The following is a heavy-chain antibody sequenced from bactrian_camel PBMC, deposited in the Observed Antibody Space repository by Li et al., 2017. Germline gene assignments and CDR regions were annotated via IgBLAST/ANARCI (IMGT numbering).Heavy chain of an antibody. Sequence: HVQLVESGGGSVQDGGSLTISCVASGYTISIIAWFRQAPGKERGGVAAIDTRGGATYYADSVKGRFTIAHDNNNDTVYLQMNSLKSEDTAIYYCAAGRSLGLWRGAARYAMDSWGKGTQVTVS. CDR2: IDTRGGAT. V-gene: IGHV3S54*01. J-gene: IGHJ7*01. D-gene: IGHD3*01. CDR1: GYTISIIA.